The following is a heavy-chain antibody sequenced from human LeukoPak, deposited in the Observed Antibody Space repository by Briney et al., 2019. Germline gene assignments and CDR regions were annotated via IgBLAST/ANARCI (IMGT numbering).Heavy chain of an antibody. V-gene: IGHV3-30-3*01. J-gene: IGHJ3*02. Sequence: GGSLRLSCAASGFTFSSYAMHWVRQAPGKGLEWVAVISYDGSNKYYADSVKGRFTISRDNSKNMLYLQMNSLRAEDTAVYYCAREYYYDSSEAFDIWGQGTMVTVSS. D-gene: IGHD3-22*01. CDR2: ISYDGSNK. CDR1: GFTFSSYA. CDR3: AREYYYDSSEAFDI.